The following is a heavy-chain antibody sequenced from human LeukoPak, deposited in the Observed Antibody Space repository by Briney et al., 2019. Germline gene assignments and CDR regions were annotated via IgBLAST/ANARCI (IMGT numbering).Heavy chain of an antibody. CDR2: INPNSGDT. V-gene: IGHV1-2*06. CDR1: GYSFTGYY. D-gene: IGHD3-22*01. Sequence: ASVTVSCKASGYSFTGYYIHWVRQAPGQGLGWMGRINPNSGDTTYAQKFQGRVTVTRDTSISTAYMELSSLTSDDTAVYYCVRDHDSSGRTDDAFDIWGQGTMVTVSS. J-gene: IGHJ3*02. CDR3: VRDHDSSGRTDDAFDI.